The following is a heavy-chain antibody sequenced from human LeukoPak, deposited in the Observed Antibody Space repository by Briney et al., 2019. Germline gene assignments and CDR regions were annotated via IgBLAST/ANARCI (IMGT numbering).Heavy chain of an antibody. J-gene: IGHJ4*02. D-gene: IGHD7-27*01. CDR1: GYTFTDYF. V-gene: IGHV1-2*02. Sequence: ASVKVSCKASGYTFTDYFMHWLRQAPGQGLEWMGWINPNSGGTNYAQKFQGRVTMTRDTSISTAYMELSRLRSDDTAVYYCARVPPESALGYWGQGTLVTVSS. CDR3: ARVPPESALGY. CDR2: INPNSGGT.